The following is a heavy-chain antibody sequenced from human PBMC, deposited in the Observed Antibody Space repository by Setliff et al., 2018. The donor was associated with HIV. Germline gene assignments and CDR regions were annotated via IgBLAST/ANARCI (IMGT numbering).Heavy chain of an antibody. CDR3: ARGLAVAGKSYYDYYYMDV. V-gene: IGHV1-8*01. CDR2: VYASTGHT. Sequence: ASVKVSCKTSGDKFGSFDINWVRQASGQGLEWVGWVYASTGHTAYAQKFQGRVTMTRNTSISTAYMELSSLRSEDTAVYYCARGLAVAGKSYYDYYYMDVWGKGTTVTVSS. CDR1: GDKFGSFD. J-gene: IGHJ6*03. D-gene: IGHD6-19*01.